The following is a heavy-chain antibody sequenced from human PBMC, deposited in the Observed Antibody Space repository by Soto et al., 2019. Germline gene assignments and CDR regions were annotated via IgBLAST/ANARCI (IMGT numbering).Heavy chain of an antibody. CDR1: GYTFTGYY. Sequence: ASVKVSCKASGYTFTGYYMHWVRQAPGQGLEWMGWINPNSGGTNYAQKFQGRVTTTRDTSISTAYMELSRLRSDDTAVYYCALGGGGSFRYFQHWGQGTLVTVSS. V-gene: IGHV1-2*02. J-gene: IGHJ1*01. D-gene: IGHD2-15*01. CDR3: ALGGGGSFRYFQH. CDR2: INPNSGGT.